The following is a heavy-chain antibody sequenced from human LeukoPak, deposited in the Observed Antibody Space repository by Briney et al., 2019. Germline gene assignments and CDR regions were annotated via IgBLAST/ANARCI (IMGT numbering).Heavy chain of an antibody. J-gene: IGHJ4*02. Sequence: SETLSLTCTVSGGSISSSSYYWGWIRQPPGKGLEWFGSIYYSGSTYYNPSLKSRVTISVDTSKNQFSLKLSSVTAADTAVYYCARHVYTGTTVTTPLAYFDYWGQGTLVTVSS. D-gene: IGHD4-17*01. CDR3: ARHVYTGTTVTTPLAYFDY. V-gene: IGHV4-39*01. CDR1: GGSISSSSYY. CDR2: IYYSGST.